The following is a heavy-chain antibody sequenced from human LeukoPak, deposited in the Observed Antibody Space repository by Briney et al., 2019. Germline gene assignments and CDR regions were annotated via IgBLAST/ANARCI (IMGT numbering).Heavy chain of an antibody. CDR2: ISYDGSNK. Sequence: PGRSLRLSCAASGFTFSSYGMHWVRQAPGKGLEWVAVISYDGSNKYYADSVKGRFTISRDNSKNTLYLQMNSLRAEDTAVYYCAKVPNSSGTPDHFDYWGQGTLVTVSS. V-gene: IGHV3-30*18. D-gene: IGHD6-19*01. CDR3: AKVPNSSGTPDHFDY. J-gene: IGHJ4*02. CDR1: GFTFSSYG.